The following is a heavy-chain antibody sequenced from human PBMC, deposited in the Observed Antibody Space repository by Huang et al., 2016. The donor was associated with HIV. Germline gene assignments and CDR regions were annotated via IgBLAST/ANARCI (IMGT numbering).Heavy chain of an antibody. CDR1: GFTVTDNY. CDR2: IFSSGRT. Sequence: DVQLVESGGGLIQPGGSLRLSCSASGFTVTDNYFTWVRQAPGKGLGWVSLIFSSGRTYHADSLKGRFTISRDNSKNTLYLQMNSLRADDTAVYYCARGAESSWSGSYYYGLDVWGQGTTVTV. CDR3: ARGAESSWSGSYYYGLDV. D-gene: IGHD6-19*01. V-gene: IGHV3-53*01. J-gene: IGHJ6*02.